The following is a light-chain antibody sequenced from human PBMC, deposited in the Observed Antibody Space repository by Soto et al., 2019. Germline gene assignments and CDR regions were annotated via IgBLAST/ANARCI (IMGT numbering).Light chain of an antibody. V-gene: IGLV2-8*01. CDR2: EVT. CDR1: SSDVGACNY. CDR3: SSFAGSNNLGV. J-gene: IGLJ2*01. Sequence: QSALTQPPSASGSPGQSVTISCTGTSSDVGACNYVSWYQHHPGKAPKLIIYEVTKRPSGVPDRFFGSKSGNTASLTVSGLQAEDEADYYCSSFAGSNNLGVFGGGTKLTVL.